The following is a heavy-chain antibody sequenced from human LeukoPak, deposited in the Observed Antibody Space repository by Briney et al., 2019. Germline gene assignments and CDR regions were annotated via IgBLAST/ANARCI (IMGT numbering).Heavy chain of an antibody. CDR1: GGSFSGYY. V-gene: IGHV4-34*01. CDR2: INHSGST. J-gene: IGHJ4*02. Sequence: PSETLSLTCAVYGGSFSGYYWSWIRQPPGKGLEWIGEINHSGSTNYNPSLKSRVTISVDTSKNQLSLKVSSVTAADTAMYYCARGRERYSNAGFGYWGQGTLVTVSS. D-gene: IGHD4-11*01. CDR3: ARGRERYSNAGFGY.